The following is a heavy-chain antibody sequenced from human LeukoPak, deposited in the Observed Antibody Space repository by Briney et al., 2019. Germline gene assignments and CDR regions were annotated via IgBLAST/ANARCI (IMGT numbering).Heavy chain of an antibody. Sequence: GASVKVSCKASGYTFTSYGISWVRQAPGQGLEWMGWISAYNGNTNYAQKLQGRVTMTRDTSTSTVYMELSSLRSEDTAVYYCARDLVVVVPAAIDYYGMDVWGQGTTVTVSS. CDR3: ARDLVVVVPAAIDYYGMDV. J-gene: IGHJ6*02. CDR2: ISAYNGNT. V-gene: IGHV1-18*01. D-gene: IGHD2-2*02. CDR1: GYTFTSYG.